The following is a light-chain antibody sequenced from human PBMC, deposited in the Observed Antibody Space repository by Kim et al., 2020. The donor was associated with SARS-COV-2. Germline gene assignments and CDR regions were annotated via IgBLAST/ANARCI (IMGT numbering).Light chain of an antibody. CDR2: DVS. CDR3: TSYTGADTVV. CDR1: SSLVGDYNY. J-gene: IGLJ2*01. Sequence: GQSITISCTGTSSLVGDYNYVSWYQQHPDKAPKLIMYDVSDRPSGVSTHFSGSKSGNTASLTISGLQAADEADYYCTSYTGADTVVFGGGTQLTVL. V-gene: IGLV2-14*03.